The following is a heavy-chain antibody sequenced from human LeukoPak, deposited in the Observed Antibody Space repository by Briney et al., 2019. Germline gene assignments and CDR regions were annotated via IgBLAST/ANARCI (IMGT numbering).Heavy chain of an antibody. V-gene: IGHV3-74*01. CDR1: GFTFSSYM. Sequence: GGSLRLSCAASGFTFSSYMMHWVRQAPGKGRVWVSHITNDGTIRYADSVKGRFTISRDNAKNTLYLQMNSLRAEDTAVCYCARDWRGSLDYWGQGTLVTVSS. CDR3: ARDWRGSLDY. CDR2: ITNDGTI. J-gene: IGHJ4*02. D-gene: IGHD1-26*01.